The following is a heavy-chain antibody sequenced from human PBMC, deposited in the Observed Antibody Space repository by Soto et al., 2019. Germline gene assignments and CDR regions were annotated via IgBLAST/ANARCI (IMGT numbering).Heavy chain of an antibody. CDR2: INPNSGGT. V-gene: IGHV1-2*04. CDR3: ARAGTTLLGLYSYYGMDV. CDR1: GYTFTGYY. J-gene: IGHJ6*02. Sequence: ASVKVSCKASGYTFTGYYMHWVRQAPGQGLEWMGWINPNSGGTNYAQKFQGWVTMTRDTSISTAYMELSRLRSDDTAVYYCARAGTTLLGLYSYYGMDVLCQGTTVTVSS. D-gene: IGHD1-7*01.